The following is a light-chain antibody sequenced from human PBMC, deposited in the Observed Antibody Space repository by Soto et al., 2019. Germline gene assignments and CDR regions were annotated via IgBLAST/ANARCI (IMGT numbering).Light chain of an antibody. CDR2: RAS. V-gene: IGKV1-5*03. CDR1: QNINNW. CDR3: QQYSSDST. Sequence: DIQMTPSPSTLSASVGDRVTITCRASQNINNWLAWYQQKPGKAPKLLIYRASSLENGVPSRFSGRGSGTEFIFTITSLQPDDFATYYCQQYSSDSTFGQGTKVEVK. J-gene: IGKJ1*01.